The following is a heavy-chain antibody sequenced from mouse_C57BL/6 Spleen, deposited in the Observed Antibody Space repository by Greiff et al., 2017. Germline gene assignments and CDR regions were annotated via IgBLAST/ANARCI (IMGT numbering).Heavy chain of an antibody. CDR2: IYPGSGST. CDR3: ARSYGTGFAY. Sequence: QVHVKQPGAELVKPGASVKMSCKASGYTFTSYWITWVKQRPGQGLEWIGDIYPGSGSTNYNEKFKSKATLTVDTSSSPAYMQLSSLTSEDSAVFDCARSYGTGFAYWGQGTLVTVSA. D-gene: IGHD1-1*01. CDR1: GYTFTSYW. V-gene: IGHV1-55*01. J-gene: IGHJ3*01.